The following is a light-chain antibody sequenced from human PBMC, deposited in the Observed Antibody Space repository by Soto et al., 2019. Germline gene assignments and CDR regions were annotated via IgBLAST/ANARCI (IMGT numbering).Light chain of an antibody. V-gene: IGLV2-14*01. CDR2: DVS. CDR3: SSYTSSSTLVL. Sequence: QSALTQPASVSGSPGQSITISCTGTSSDVGGYNYVSWYQQHPGKAPKLMIYDVSNRPSGVSNRFSGSKSGNTASLTISGLPAENEADYSCSSYTSSSTLVLFGAGTKVPVL. CDR1: SSDVGGYNY. J-gene: IGLJ2*01.